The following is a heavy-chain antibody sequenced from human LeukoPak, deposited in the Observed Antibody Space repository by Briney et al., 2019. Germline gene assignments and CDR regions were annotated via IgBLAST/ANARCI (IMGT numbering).Heavy chain of an antibody. D-gene: IGHD3-22*01. V-gene: IGHV3-48*03. CDR2: ISSSGSTI. Sequence: PGGSLRLSCAASGFTFSSYEMNWVRQAPGKGLEWVSYISSSGSTIYYADSVKGRFTISRDNAKNSLYLQMNSLRAEDTADYYCARDSSSGYPFDYWGQGTLVTVSS. J-gene: IGHJ4*02. CDR1: GFTFSSYE. CDR3: ARDSSSGYPFDY.